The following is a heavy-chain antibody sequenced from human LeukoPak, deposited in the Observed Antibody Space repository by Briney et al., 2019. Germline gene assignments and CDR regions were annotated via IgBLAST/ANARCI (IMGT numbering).Heavy chain of an antibody. J-gene: IGHJ4*02. CDR1: GFTFRSYA. Sequence: GGSLRLSCAASGFTFRSYAMSWVRQAPGMGLEWVSAISGNGGNTYYADSVKGRFTISRDNSKNTLFLQMNSLRAEDTAVYYCAKTPFSYGDYYYFDYWGQGTLVTVSS. D-gene: IGHD4-17*01. CDR3: AKTPFSYGDYYYFDY. CDR2: ISGNGGNT. V-gene: IGHV3-23*01.